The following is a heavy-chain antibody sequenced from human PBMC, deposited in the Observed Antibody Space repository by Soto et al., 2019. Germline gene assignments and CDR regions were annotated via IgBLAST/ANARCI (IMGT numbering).Heavy chain of an antibody. D-gene: IGHD3-22*01. CDR3: AKDYYGFDY. J-gene: IGHJ4*02. CDR1: GFTFSNYD. V-gene: IGHV3-30*18. Sequence: VQLVESGGGVVQPGRSLRLSCAASGFTFSNYDMHWVRQAPGEGLEWVAVISYDGINKYYADSVKGRFIISRDNSKNTVYLQMNSLRAEDTAVYYCAKDYYGFDYWGQGTLATVSS. CDR2: ISYDGINK.